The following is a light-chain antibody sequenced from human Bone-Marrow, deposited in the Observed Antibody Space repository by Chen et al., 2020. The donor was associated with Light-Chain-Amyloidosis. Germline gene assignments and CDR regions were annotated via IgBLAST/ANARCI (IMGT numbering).Light chain of an antibody. V-gene: IGLV3-25*03. CDR3: QSADSSGTYEVI. CDR1: DLPTKY. CDR2: RDT. J-gene: IGLJ2*01. Sequence: SYELPHPPSVSVSPGQTARITCSGDDLPTKYAYWYQQKPGQAPVLVIHRDTERPSGSSERFSGSSSGTTATLTISGVQAEDEADYHCQSADSSGTYEVIFGGGTKLTVL.